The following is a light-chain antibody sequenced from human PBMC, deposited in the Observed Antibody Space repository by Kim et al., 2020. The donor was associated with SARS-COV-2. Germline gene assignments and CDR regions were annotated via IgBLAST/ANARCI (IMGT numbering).Light chain of an antibody. CDR2: GAS. CDR3: QQDYNLPGT. J-gene: IGKJ2*01. CDR1: QSVSSSY. Sequence: LSPGERATLSCRASQSVSSSYLSWYQQKPGQAPRLLIYGASTRATGIPARFSGSGSGTDFTLTISSLQPEDFAVYYCQQDYNLPGTFGQGTKLEIK. V-gene: IGKV3D-7*01.